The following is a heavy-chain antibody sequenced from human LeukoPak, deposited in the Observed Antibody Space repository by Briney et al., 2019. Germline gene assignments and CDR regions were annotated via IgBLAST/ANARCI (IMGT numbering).Heavy chain of an antibody. CDR3: ARRDHPDVAFDI. CDR2: IIPIFGTA. Sequence: SVKVSCKASGGTFSSYAISWVRQAPGQGLEWMGGIIPIFGTANYAQKFQGRVTITADESTSTAYMELSSLRSEDTAVYYCARRDHPDVAFDIWGQGTMVTVSS. CDR1: GGTFSSYA. D-gene: IGHD1-14*01. J-gene: IGHJ3*02. V-gene: IGHV1-69*13.